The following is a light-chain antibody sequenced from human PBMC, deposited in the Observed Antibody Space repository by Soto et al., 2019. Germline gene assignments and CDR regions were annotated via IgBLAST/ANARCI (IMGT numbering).Light chain of an antibody. CDR1: QTISSW. CDR3: QQYNSYPWT. Sequence: DIQMTQSPSTLSASVGDRITITCRASQTISSWLAWYQQKPGKAPKLLIYKASNLESGVPSRFSGSGSGTEFTLTISSLQPYDFATYYCQQYNSYPWTFGQGTKVELK. CDR2: KAS. J-gene: IGKJ1*01. V-gene: IGKV1-5*03.